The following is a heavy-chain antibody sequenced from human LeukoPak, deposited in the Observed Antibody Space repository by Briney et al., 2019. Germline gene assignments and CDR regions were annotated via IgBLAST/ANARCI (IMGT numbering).Heavy chain of an antibody. Sequence: TGGSLRLSCAASGFTFSSYWMSWVRQAPGKGLEWVANIKQDGSEKYYVDSVKGRFTITRDNAKNSLYLQMNSLRAEDTAVYYCARDRTHDAFDIWGQGTMVTVSS. CDR3: ARDRTHDAFDI. CDR2: IKQDGSEK. V-gene: IGHV3-7*01. CDR1: GFTFSSYW. D-gene: IGHD1-7*01. J-gene: IGHJ3*02.